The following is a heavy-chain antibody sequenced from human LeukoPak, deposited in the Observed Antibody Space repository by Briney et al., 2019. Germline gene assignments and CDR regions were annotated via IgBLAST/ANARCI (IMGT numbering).Heavy chain of an antibody. Sequence: PSGGSLRLSCAASGFTFSSYGMSWVRQAPGKGLEWVSAISGSGGSTYYADSVKGRFTISRDNSKNTLYLQMNSLRAEDTAVYYCAKGSVDILTGWGNWFDPWGQGTLVTVSS. V-gene: IGHV3-23*01. D-gene: IGHD3-9*01. CDR2: ISGSGGST. CDR3: AKGSVDILTGWGNWFDP. J-gene: IGHJ5*02. CDR1: GFTFSSYG.